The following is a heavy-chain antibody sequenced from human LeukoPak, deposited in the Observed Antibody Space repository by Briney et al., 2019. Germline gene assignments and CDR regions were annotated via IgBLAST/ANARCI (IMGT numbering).Heavy chain of an antibody. CDR1: GGSISSSSFY. D-gene: IGHD3-22*01. CDR2: IYYSGNT. J-gene: IGHJ4*02. Sequence: PSETLSLTCTVSGGSISSSSFYWGWIRQPPGRGLEWIGSIYYSGNTYYNPSLKSRVTISVDTSKNQFSLQLSSVTAADTAVYYCARQDYDSSGYYSLNYFDYWGRGTLVTVSS. V-gene: IGHV4-39*01. CDR3: ARQDYDSSGYYSLNYFDY.